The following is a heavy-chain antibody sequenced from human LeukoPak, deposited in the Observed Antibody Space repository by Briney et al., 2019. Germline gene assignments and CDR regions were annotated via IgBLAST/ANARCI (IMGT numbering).Heavy chain of an antibody. CDR1: GVSISSYY. Sequence: SETLSLTCTVSGVSISSYYWSWIRQPPGKGLEWIGYIYYTGSTNYNPSLKSRVTISVDTSKNQFSLKLSSVTAADTAIYYCARLPYYYSSGTSPDYWGQGTLVTVSS. CDR2: IYYTGST. J-gene: IGHJ4*02. V-gene: IGHV4-59*08. D-gene: IGHD3-10*01. CDR3: ARLPYYYSSGTSPDY.